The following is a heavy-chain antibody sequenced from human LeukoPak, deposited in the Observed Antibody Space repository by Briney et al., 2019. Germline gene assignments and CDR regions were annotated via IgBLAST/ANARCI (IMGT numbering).Heavy chain of an antibody. J-gene: IGHJ4*02. Sequence: PSETLSLTCTVSGVSVSTSGYYWGWIRQPPGTGLEWIGSVYYTGSTYYNPSFKSRVTISLDTSRNQFSLQLSSVTAADTALYFCARQPGTSGDYWGQGTLVTVSS. CDR3: ARQPGTSGDY. CDR1: GVSVSTSGYY. D-gene: IGHD6-13*01. V-gene: IGHV4-39*01. CDR2: VYYTGST.